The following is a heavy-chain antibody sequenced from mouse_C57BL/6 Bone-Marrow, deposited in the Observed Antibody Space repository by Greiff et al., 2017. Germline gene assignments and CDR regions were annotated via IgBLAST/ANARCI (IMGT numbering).Heavy chain of an antibody. V-gene: IGHV1-22*01. J-gene: IGHJ3*01. CDR2: INPNNGGT. Sequence: EVQLQPSGPELVKPGASVKMSCKASGYTFTDYNMHWVKQSPGQSLEWIGYINPNNGGTSYNQKFKGKATLTVNKSSITAYMELRSLTSEDAAVYYWTWFAYWGQGTLVTVSA. CDR3: TWFAY. CDR1: GYTFTDYN.